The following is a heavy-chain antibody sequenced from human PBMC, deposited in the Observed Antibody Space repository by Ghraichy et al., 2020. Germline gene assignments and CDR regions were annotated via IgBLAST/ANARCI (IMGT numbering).Heavy chain of an antibody. CDR2: ITGSGGST. Sequence: GGSLRLSCTASGFTFFRYAMSWVRQAPGKGLEWVSAITGSGGSTFYSDSVRGRFTISRDNSRNTLYLQMNSLRAEDTAVYYCAKARESCIEGGCTRGYFDCWGQGTLVTVSS. D-gene: IGHD2-15*01. CDR1: GFTFFRYA. V-gene: IGHV3-23*01. CDR3: AKARESCIEGGCTRGYFDC. J-gene: IGHJ4*02.